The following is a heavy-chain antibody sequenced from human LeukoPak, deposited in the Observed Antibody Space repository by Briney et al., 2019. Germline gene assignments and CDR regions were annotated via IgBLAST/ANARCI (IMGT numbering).Heavy chain of an antibody. D-gene: IGHD6-19*01. CDR2: ISYDGSNK. CDR1: GFTFSSYG. CDR3: AKGMDSSGWYLDY. V-gene: IGHV3-30*18. Sequence: GGSLRLSCAASGFTFSSYGMHWVRQAPGKGLEWVAVISYDGSNKYYADSVKGRFTISRDNSKNTLYLQMNSLRAEDTAVCYCAKGMDSSGWYLDYWGQGTLVTVSS. J-gene: IGHJ4*02.